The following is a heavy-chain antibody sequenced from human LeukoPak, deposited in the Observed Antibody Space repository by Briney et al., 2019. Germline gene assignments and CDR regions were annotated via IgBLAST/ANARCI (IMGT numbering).Heavy chain of an antibody. V-gene: IGHV4-59*01. CDR1: GGSISSYY. J-gene: IGHJ4*02. Sequence: SETLSLTCTVSGGSISSYYWSWIRQPPGKGLEWIGYIYYSGSTNYNPSLKSRVTISVDTSKNQFSLKLSSVTAADTAVYYCARDPGEYYFDYWGQGTLVTVSS. CDR2: IYYSGST. CDR3: ARDPGEYYFDY.